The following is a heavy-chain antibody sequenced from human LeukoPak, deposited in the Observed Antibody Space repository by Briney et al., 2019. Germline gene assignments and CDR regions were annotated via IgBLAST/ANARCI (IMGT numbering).Heavy chain of an antibody. CDR1: GFTFDDYA. CDR2: ISWNSGSI. J-gene: IGHJ4*02. Sequence: GGSLRLSCAASGFTFDDYAMRWVRQAPGKGLEWVSGISWNSGSIGYADSVKGRFTISRDNAKNSLYLQMNSLRAEDTALYYCAKSPRLSSAVFDYWGQGTLVTVSS. V-gene: IGHV3-9*01. D-gene: IGHD6-25*01. CDR3: AKSPRLSSAVFDY.